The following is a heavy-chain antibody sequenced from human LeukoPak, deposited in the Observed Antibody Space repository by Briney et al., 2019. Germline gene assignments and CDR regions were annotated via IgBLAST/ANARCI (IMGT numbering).Heavy chain of an antibody. CDR1: EFTFRMYW. V-gene: IGHV3-7*01. CDR2: IKQDGGEK. J-gene: IGHJ3*02. CDR3: ASSPITMHDGFDI. Sequence: GGSLRLSCAAYEFTFRMYWMSWVRQAPGKGLEWVANIKQDGGEKYYVDSVEGRFTISRDNAKNSLYLQMNSLRAEDTAVYYCASSPITMHDGFDIWGQGTMVTVSS.